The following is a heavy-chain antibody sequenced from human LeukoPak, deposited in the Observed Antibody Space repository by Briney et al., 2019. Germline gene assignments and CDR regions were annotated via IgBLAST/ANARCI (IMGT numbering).Heavy chain of an antibody. CDR1: GFTFSDAW. D-gene: IGHD3-3*01. CDR2: ISHDGGNK. Sequence: GGSLRLSCAASGFTFSDAWMSWVRQGPGKGLEWVALISHDGGNKNYTDSVKGRFTISRDNSKNTVYLQMNSLRPEDTAVYYCAKPRGGYYFDYWGQGTLVTVSS. J-gene: IGHJ4*02. V-gene: IGHV3-30*18. CDR3: AKPRGGYYFDY.